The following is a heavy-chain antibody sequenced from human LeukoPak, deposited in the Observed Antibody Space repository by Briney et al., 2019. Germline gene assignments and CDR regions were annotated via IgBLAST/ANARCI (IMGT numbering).Heavy chain of an antibody. V-gene: IGHV4-39*07. Sequence: SETLSLTCTVSGGSISSSSYSWGWIRQPPGKGLEWIGEINHSGSTNYNPSLKSRVTISVDTSKNQFSLKLSSVTAADTAVYYCARVSIDFWSGYWYYYGMDVWGQGTTVTVSS. D-gene: IGHD3-3*01. CDR3: ARVSIDFWSGYWYYYGMDV. J-gene: IGHJ6*02. CDR2: INHSGST. CDR1: GGSISSSSYS.